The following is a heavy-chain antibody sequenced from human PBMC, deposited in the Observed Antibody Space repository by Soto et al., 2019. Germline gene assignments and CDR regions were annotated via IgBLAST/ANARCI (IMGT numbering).Heavy chain of an antibody. J-gene: IGHJ4*02. Sequence: EVQLLESGGGLVQPGGSLRLSCAASGVTFSSYAMSWVRQVPGKGLEWVSAISGSGVSTYYADSVKGRFTISRDNSKSTLYLQMNSLRAEDTAVYYCAKEDLERDYFDYWGQGTLVTVSS. CDR2: ISGSGVST. CDR1: GVTFSSYA. D-gene: IGHD1-1*01. CDR3: AKEDLERDYFDY. V-gene: IGHV3-23*01.